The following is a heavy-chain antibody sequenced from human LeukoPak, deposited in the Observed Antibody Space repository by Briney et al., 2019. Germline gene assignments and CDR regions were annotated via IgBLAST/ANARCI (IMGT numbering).Heavy chain of an antibody. D-gene: IGHD4-11*01. CDR2: ISSSGSTI. V-gene: IGHV3-48*03. CDR3: ARETLYSDYEGNYIDY. J-gene: IGHJ4*02. Sequence: TGGSLRLSCAASGFTFTNYEMIWVRQAPGKGLEWISYISSSGSTIYYADSVKGRFTMSRDNAKNSVHLQMNSLRAEDTPVYYCARETLYSDYEGNYIDYWGQGTLVTVSS. CDR1: GFTFTNYE.